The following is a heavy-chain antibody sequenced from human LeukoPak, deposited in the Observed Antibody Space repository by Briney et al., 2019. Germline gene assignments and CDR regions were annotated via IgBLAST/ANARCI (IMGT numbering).Heavy chain of an antibody. CDR3: TRKEYDFWSGYLSDSTYYYGMDV. Sequence: GRSLRLSCTASGFTFGDYAMSWVRQAPGKGLEWVGVIRSKAYGGTTEYAASVKGRFTISRDDSKSIAYLQMNSLKPEDTAVYYCTRKEYDFWSGYLSDSTYYYGMDVWGQGTTVTVSS. CDR2: IRSKAYGGTT. V-gene: IGHV3-49*04. J-gene: IGHJ6*02. D-gene: IGHD3-3*01. CDR1: GFTFGDYA.